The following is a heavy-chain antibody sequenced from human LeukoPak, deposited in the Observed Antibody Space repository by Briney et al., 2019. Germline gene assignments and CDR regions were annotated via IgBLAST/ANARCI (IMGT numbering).Heavy chain of an antibody. V-gene: IGHV4-59*01. CDR2: VHYSGST. CDR1: GGSISRYY. Sequence: PSETLSLTCTASGGSISRYYWSWIRQPPGKGLEWIGYVHYSGSTNYNPSLKSRVTISVDTSNNQFSLKLSSVTAADTAVYYCARDLANSGWYVFDYWGQGNLVTVSS. J-gene: IGHJ4*02. CDR3: ARDLANSGWYVFDY. D-gene: IGHD6-19*01.